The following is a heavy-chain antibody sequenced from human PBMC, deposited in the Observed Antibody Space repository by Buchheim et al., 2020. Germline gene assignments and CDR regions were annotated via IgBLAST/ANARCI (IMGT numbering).Heavy chain of an antibody. V-gene: IGHV3-23*01. CDR3: AKIPLYSSSWPPVY. CDR2: ISDSGSTV. J-gene: IGHJ4*02. Sequence: EVPLLESGGGLIQAGGSLRLSCVASRISFKNYAMSWVRQGPGKGLERVASISDSGSTVNYAGSVKGRFTVSRANSRNKLYLQMNDLRTEDTAVYYCAKIPLYSSSWPPVYWGQGTL. D-gene: IGHD6-13*01. CDR1: RISFKNYA.